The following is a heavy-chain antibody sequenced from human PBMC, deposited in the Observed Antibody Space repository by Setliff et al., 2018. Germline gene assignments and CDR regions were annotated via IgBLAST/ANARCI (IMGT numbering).Heavy chain of an antibody. CDR3: ARGYLKPGSGLDP. Sequence: GASVKVSCKASGYSLSAYVMHWVRQAPGQRLEWMGWINGASGNTKYSQKFQGRVTITRDTSISTAYMDLGSLRSDDTAIYYCARGYLKPGSGLDPWGQGTLVTVSS. V-gene: IGHV1-3*01. CDR1: GYSLSAYV. D-gene: IGHD6-25*01. J-gene: IGHJ5*02. CDR2: INGASGNT.